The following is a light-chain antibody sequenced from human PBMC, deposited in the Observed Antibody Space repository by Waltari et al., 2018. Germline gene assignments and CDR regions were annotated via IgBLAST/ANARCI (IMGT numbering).Light chain of an antibody. V-gene: IGLV3-19*01. CDR1: SLRSDY. Sequence: SSELTQDPAVSVALGQTVRITCQGDSLRSDYASWYQQKPGQAPVLVIYDKNNRPSGIPDRFSGSSSGNTASLTITGAQAEDEADYYCNSRDSSGNHLVFGGGTKLTVL. CDR2: DKN. J-gene: IGLJ2*01. CDR3: NSRDSSGNHLV.